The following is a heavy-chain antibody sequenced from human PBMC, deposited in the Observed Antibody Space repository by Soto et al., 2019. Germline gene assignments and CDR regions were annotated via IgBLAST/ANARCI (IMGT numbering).Heavy chain of an antibody. CDR1: GYTFTSYG. Sequence: ASVKVSCKASGYTFTSYGISWVRQAPGQGLEWMGWISAYNGNTNYAQKLQGRVTMTTDTSTSTAYMELRSLRSDDTAVYYCARQLRYFDWSSDYYYGMDVWGQGTTVTVSS. CDR3: ARQLRYFDWSSDYYYGMDV. V-gene: IGHV1-18*01. CDR2: ISAYNGNT. D-gene: IGHD3-9*01. J-gene: IGHJ6*02.